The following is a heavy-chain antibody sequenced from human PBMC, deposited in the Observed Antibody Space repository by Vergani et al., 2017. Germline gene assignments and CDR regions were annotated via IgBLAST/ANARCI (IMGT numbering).Heavy chain of an antibody. CDR2: RHPVDPDT. CDR3: ARLYGRDSSGSKYFDY. Sequence: EVQLVQSGAEVKKPGESLKISCQISGYSFTNYWIGWVRQMPGKGLEWMGIRHPVDPDTRYSRSFQGKVTISVDKSISTAYLQRSSLRASDSAMYYCARLYGRDSSGSKYFDYWGQGTLVTVSS. D-gene: IGHD3-22*01. J-gene: IGHJ4*02. V-gene: IGHV5-51*01. CDR1: GYSFTNYW.